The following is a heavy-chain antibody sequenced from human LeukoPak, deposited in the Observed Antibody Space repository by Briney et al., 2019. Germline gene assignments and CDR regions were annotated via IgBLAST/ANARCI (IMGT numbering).Heavy chain of an antibody. CDR1: GGSISSSNYN. D-gene: IGHD3-22*01. CDR2: IYHSGST. J-gene: IGHJ4*02. V-gene: IGHV4-39*01. Sequence: SETLPLTCTVSGGSISSSNYNWGWIRQPPGKGLEWIGSIYHSGSTFYNPSLKSRVTISMNTSKNQFSLKLSSVTAADAAVYYCASQPYYDSSGYYFYWGQGTLVTVSS. CDR3: ASQPYYDSSGYYFY.